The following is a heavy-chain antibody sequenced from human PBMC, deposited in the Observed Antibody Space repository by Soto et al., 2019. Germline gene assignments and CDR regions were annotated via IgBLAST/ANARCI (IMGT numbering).Heavy chain of an antibody. CDR1: GGSISSSSYY. V-gene: IGHV4-39*01. J-gene: IGHJ6*02. CDR3: ARSFLMVRDYGMDV. CDR2: ICYSGST. Sequence: SETLSRTCTVAGGSISSSSYYWGWIRQPPGKGLEWIGSICYSGSTYYNPSLKSRVTISVDTSKNQFSLKLSSVTAADTAVYYCARSFLMVRDYGMDVWGQGTTVTVSS. D-gene: IGHD3-10*01.